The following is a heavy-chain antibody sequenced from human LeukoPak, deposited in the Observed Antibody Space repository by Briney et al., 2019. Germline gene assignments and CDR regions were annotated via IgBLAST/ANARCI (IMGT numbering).Heavy chain of an antibody. CDR2: IIPIFGTA. V-gene: IGHV1-69*05. CDR3: ARVAATDPLTGDAFDI. Sequence: SVKVSCKASGGTFSSYAISWVRQAPGQGLEWMGGIIPIFGTANYAQKFQGRVTMITDTSTSTAYMELRSLRSDDTAVYYCARVAATDPLTGDAFDIWGQGTMVTVSS. CDR1: GGTFSSYA. D-gene: IGHD3-9*01. J-gene: IGHJ3*02.